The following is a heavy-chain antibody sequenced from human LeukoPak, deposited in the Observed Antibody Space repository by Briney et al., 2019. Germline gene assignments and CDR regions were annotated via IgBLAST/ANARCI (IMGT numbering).Heavy chain of an antibody. V-gene: IGHV1-2*02. CDR1: GYTFTGYY. Sequence: GASVKVSCKASGYTFTGYYMHWVRQAPGRGLEWMGWINPNSGGTNYAQKFQGRVTMTRDTSISTAYMELSRLRSDDTAVYYCARETRYCSGGSCDLPFDYWGQGTLVTVSS. CDR3: ARETRYCSGGSCDLPFDY. D-gene: IGHD2-15*01. CDR2: INPNSGGT. J-gene: IGHJ4*02.